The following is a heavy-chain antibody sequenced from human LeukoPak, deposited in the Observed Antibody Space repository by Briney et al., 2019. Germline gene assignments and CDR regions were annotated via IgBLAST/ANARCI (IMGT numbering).Heavy chain of an antibody. Sequence: MTSETLSLTCTVSGGSISISNYYWGWIRQPPGKGLEWIGSMSYSGRTYYNPSLKTRVTISVDTSKNQFSLKLSSVTAADTAVYYCARADYDFWSGYLNWFDPWGQGTLVTVSS. CDR2: MSYSGRT. J-gene: IGHJ5*02. CDR3: ARADYDFWSGYLNWFDP. CDR1: GGSISISNYY. D-gene: IGHD3-3*01. V-gene: IGHV4-39*07.